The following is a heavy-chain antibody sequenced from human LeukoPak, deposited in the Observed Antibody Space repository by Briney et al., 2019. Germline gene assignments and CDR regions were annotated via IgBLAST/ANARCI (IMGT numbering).Heavy chain of an antibody. V-gene: IGHV4-59*01. J-gene: IGHJ4*02. Sequence: SETLSLTCTVSGGSISSYYWSWIRQPPGKGLEWIGYISYSGSTNYNPSLKSRVTISVDTSKNQFSLKLTSVTAADTAAYYCARDGFGGYWGQGTLVTVSS. D-gene: IGHD2-15*01. CDR2: ISYSGST. CDR1: GGSISSYY. CDR3: ARDGFGGY.